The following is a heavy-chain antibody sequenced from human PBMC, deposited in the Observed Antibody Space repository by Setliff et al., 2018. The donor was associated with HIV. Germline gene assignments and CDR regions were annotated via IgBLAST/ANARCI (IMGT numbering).Heavy chain of an antibody. Sequence: PSETLSLTCAVSGYSISSGYFWGWIRQPPGKGLEWIGSLYHSGTNFYNPSLKSRVTISLDTSTNRFSLQLTSVTAADTAVYYCARHRDGGTYPLDYWGQGTLVTVSS. V-gene: IGHV4-38-2*01. CDR1: GYSISSGYF. D-gene: IGHD1-26*01. J-gene: IGHJ4*02. CDR3: ARHRDGGTYPLDY. CDR2: LYHSGTN.